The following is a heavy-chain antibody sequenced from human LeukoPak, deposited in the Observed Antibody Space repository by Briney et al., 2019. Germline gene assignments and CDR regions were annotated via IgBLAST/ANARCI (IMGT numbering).Heavy chain of an antibody. D-gene: IGHD2-2*01. V-gene: IGHV3-7*01. J-gene: IGHJ4*02. CDR3: AKSASLIVVVPAAPDY. Sequence: GGSLRLSCAASGFTFSNHAMTWVRQAPGKGLEWVANIKQDGSEKYYVDSVKGRFTISRDNAKNSLYLQMNSLRAEDTAVYYCAKSASLIVVVPAAPDYWGQGTLVTVSS. CDR1: GFTFSNHA. CDR2: IKQDGSEK.